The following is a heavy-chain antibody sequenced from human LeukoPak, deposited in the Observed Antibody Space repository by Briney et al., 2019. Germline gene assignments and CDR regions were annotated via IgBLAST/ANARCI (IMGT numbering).Heavy chain of an antibody. V-gene: IGHV4-61*01. CDR2: IYYSGST. CDR1: GGSISSSNYY. J-gene: IGHJ3*02. D-gene: IGHD2-2*01. Sequence: SETLSLTCTVSGGSISSSNYYWSWIRQPPGKGLEWIGYIYYSGSTNYNPSLKSRVTISVDTSKNQFSLKLSSVTAADTAVYYCARVVVVPGQPHDAFDIWGQGTMVTVSS. CDR3: ARVVVVPGQPHDAFDI.